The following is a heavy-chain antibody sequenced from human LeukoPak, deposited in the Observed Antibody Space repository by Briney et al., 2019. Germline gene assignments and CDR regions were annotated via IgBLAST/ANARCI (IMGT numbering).Heavy chain of an antibody. CDR3: ARLKEAVALNWSDP. CDR1: GGSISSYY. J-gene: IGHJ5*02. V-gene: IGHV4-59*01. CDR2: IYYSGST. Sequence: PSETLSLTCTVSGGSISSYYWSWIRQPPGKGLEWIGYIYYSGSTNYNPSLKSRVTISVDTSKNQLSLKLSSVTAADTAVYYCARLKEAVALNWSDPWGQGTLVTVSS. D-gene: IGHD6-19*01.